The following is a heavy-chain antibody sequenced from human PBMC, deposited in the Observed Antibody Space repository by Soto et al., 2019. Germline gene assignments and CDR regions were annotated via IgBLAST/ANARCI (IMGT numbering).Heavy chain of an antibody. CDR3: ARVGRVARSQSVDL. Sequence: QVQLQESGPGLVKPSGTLSLTCAVSGGSISSSNWWSWVRQPPGKGLEWIGEIYHSGSTNYNPSLDGRVTISVDQSKTQFSRKLSAVTAADTAVYYCARVGRVARSQSVDLWGRGTLVTVSS. V-gene: IGHV4-4*02. CDR1: GGSISSSNW. CDR2: IYHSGST. D-gene: IGHD3-10*01. J-gene: IGHJ2*01.